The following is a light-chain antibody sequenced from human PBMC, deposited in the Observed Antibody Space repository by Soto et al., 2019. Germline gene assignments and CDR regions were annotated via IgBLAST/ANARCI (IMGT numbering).Light chain of an antibody. CDR3: QQCGSSRRT. Sequence: IVLTHSPSTLSLSPWERATLSFMASQSVRSYLAWYQQKPGQAPRLLIYDASNRATGTPDRISGSGSGTDFTLTISRLEPEDFAVYYCQQCGSSRRTFGQGTKVDIK. CDR2: DAS. J-gene: IGKJ1*01. V-gene: IGKV3-20*01. CDR1: QSVRSY.